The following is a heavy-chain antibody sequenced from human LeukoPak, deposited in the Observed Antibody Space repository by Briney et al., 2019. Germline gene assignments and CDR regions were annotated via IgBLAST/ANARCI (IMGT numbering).Heavy chain of an antibody. J-gene: IGHJ4*02. CDR3: ARDGTTGTIEY. CDR2: IYHSGST. Sequence: SETLSLTCTVSGGSISSYYWGWIRQPLGKGLEWIGNIYHSGSTYYNPSLKSRVTISVDTSKNQFSLKLSSVTAADTAVYYCARDGTTGTIEYWGQGTLVTVSS. CDR1: GGSISSYY. D-gene: IGHD1-1*01. V-gene: IGHV4-38-2*02.